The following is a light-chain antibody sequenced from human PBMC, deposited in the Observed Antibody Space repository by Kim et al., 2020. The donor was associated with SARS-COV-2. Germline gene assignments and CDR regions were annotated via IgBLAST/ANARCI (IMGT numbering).Light chain of an antibody. Sequence: GQSTTSPCTATSREVGGYNYVSWYQQPPGKAPQLMIYDVSKRPSGISNRFSGSKSGNTASLTISGLQAEDEADYYCSSYTVTSILIFGGGTKVTVL. CDR3: SSYTVTSILI. CDR2: DVS. J-gene: IGLJ2*01. CDR1: SREVGGYNY. V-gene: IGLV2-14*04.